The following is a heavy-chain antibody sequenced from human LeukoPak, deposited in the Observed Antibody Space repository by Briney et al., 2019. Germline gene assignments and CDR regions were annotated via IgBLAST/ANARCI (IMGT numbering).Heavy chain of an antibody. Sequence: GGSLRLSCATSGFTVSNNYMNWVRQAPGKGLEWVSVIYSGGSTDYADSVKGRFTISRDNPKNTLYLQMNSLRAEDTAVYYCARAGYYYDRSGYYYPFDYWGQGTLVTVSS. D-gene: IGHD3-22*01. V-gene: IGHV3-66*01. CDR3: ARAGYYYDRSGYYYPFDY. CDR2: IYSGGST. J-gene: IGHJ4*02. CDR1: GFTVSNNY.